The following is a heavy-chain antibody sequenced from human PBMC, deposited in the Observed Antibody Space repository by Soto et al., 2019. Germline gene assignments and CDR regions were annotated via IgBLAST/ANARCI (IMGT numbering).Heavy chain of an antibody. V-gene: IGHV4-39*01. CDR3: ARHVLEAAAGNWFDP. CDR1: GGSISSSSYY. Sequence: LSLTWTVSGGSISSSSYYWGWIRQPPGKGLEWIGSIYYSGSTYYNPSLKSRVTISVDTSKNQFSLKLSSVTAADTAVYYCARHVLEAAAGNWFDPWGQGTLVTVSS. J-gene: IGHJ5*02. CDR2: IYYSGST. D-gene: IGHD6-13*01.